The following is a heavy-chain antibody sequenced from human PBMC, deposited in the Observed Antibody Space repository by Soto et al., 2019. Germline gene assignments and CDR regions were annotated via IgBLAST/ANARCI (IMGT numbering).Heavy chain of an antibody. Sequence: QVHLQESGPGLVSPSGTLALTCAVSVDSISSDKWWPCVRRPPGKGLEWIGEISHKGSTDDSPYFKSRLSLSVDKSNTPFSMRQPSVTAAEKAVYHCAAVPLTSGDVPGRFDPLGQGIKVNVSS. J-gene: IGHJ5*02. CDR2: ISHKGST. CDR3: AAVPLTSGDVPGRFDP. CDR1: VDSISSDKW. V-gene: IGHV4-4*02. D-gene: IGHD3-10*02.